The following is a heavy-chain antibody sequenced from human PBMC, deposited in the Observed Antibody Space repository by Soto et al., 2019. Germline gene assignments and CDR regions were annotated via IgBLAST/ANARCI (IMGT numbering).Heavy chain of an antibody. CDR3: AVNYYGSGEGYYYYGMDV. V-gene: IGHV3-48*01. J-gene: IGHJ6*02. CDR1: GFTFSSYS. Sequence: EVQLVESGGGLVQPGGSLRLSCAASGFTFSSYSMNWVRQAPGKGLEWVSYISSSSTIDYADSVKGRFTISRDNAKNSLYLQMNSLRAEDTAVYYCAVNYYGSGEGYYYYGMDVWGQGTTVTVSS. D-gene: IGHD3-10*01. CDR2: ISSSSTI.